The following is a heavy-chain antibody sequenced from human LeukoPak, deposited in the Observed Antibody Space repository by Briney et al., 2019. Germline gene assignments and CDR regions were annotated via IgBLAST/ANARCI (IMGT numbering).Heavy chain of an antibody. V-gene: IGHV1-2*02. J-gene: IGHJ3*02. D-gene: IGHD4-17*01. CDR1: GYTFTGYY. CDR3: ARATPYGDHDAFDI. Sequence: ASVKASCKASGYTFTGYYMHWVRQAPGQGLEWMGWINPNSGGTNYAQKFQGRVTMTRDTSISTAYMELSRLRSDDTAVYYCARATPYGDHDAFDIWGQGTMVTVSS. CDR2: INPNSGGT.